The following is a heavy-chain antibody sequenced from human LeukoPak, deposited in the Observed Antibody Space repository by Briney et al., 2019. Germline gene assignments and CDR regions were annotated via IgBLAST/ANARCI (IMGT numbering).Heavy chain of an antibody. CDR3: AKLPTGYPNWFDP. CDR1: GFTFSNYA. CDR2: ISYGDGGT. V-gene: IGHV3-23*01. D-gene: IGHD3-9*01. J-gene: IGHJ5*02. Sequence: GSLRLSCETSGFTFSNYAMSWVRQAPGRGLEWVSGISYGDGGTYYADSVKGRFTISRDNSKNTLSLQMNSLRAEDTALYYCAKLPTGYPNWFDPWGQGTLVTVSS.